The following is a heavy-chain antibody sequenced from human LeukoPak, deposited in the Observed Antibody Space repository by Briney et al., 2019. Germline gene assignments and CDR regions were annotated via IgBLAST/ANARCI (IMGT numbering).Heavy chain of an antibody. CDR3: ARGDPWGFDP. D-gene: IGHD7-27*01. CDR2: MNPNSGET. Sequence: ASVTVSCKTSGYTFSSYDINWVRQATGQGLEWMGWMNPNSGETGFAQNFQARVTLTKNTSITTAYMELSSLRSEDTAVYYCARGDPWGFDPWGQGTLVTVSS. V-gene: IGHV1-8*01. CDR1: GYTFSSYD. J-gene: IGHJ5*02.